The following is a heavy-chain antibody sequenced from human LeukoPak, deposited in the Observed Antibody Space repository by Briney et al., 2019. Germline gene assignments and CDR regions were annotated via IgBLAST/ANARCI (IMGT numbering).Heavy chain of an antibody. J-gene: IGHJ4*02. Sequence: ASVEVSCKASGYTFTGYYMHWVRQAPGQGLEWMGWINRNSGGTNYAQKLQGRVTTTTDTSTSTAYMELRSLRSDDTAVYYCARGTPYYYDSSGYNYFDYWGQGTLVTVSS. V-gene: IGHV1-2*02. CDR3: ARGTPYYYDSSGYNYFDY. CDR2: INRNSGGT. D-gene: IGHD3-22*01. CDR1: GYTFTGYY.